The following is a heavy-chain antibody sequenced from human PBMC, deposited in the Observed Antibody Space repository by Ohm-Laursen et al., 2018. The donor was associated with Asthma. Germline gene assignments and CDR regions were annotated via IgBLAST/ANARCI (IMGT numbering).Heavy chain of an antibody. Sequence: SLRLSCSASGFTFSSNAMHWVRQAPGKGLEWVAVISKDGSNKYYAESVKGRFTISRDNSMNTLYVQMNSLRAEDTALYYCARIGPEWELPGREYSVHHWGQGTLVTVSS. CDR1: GFTFSSNA. J-gene: IGHJ1*01. V-gene: IGHV3-30-3*01. CDR3: ARIGPEWELPGREYSVHH. D-gene: IGHD1-26*01. CDR2: ISKDGSNK.